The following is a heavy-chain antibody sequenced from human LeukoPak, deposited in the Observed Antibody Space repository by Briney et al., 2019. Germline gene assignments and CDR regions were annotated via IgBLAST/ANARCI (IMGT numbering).Heavy chain of an antibody. Sequence: GASVKLSCKASGGTFTSYAISWVRQAPGQGLEWMGGIIPIFGTANYAQKFQGRVTIIADTSTSTAYMELSSLRSEDTAVYYCARAKWEVRVELQWFDAWGQGTLVTVSS. CDR2: IIPIFGTA. J-gene: IGHJ5*02. V-gene: IGHV1-69*06. CDR3: ARAKWEVRVELQWFDA. CDR1: GGTFTSYA. D-gene: IGHD1-26*01.